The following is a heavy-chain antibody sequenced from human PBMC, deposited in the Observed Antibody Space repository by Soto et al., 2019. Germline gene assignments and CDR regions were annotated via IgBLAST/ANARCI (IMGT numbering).Heavy chain of an antibody. J-gene: IGHJ4*02. D-gene: IGHD3-22*01. CDR3: AKNPGYYYDSTGYHFDY. V-gene: IGHV3-30*04. CDR2: ISHDGSDK. CDR1: GFTFSSYT. Sequence: GGSLRLSCAASGFTFSSYTMHWVRQTPGKGLERVAVISHDGSDKYYADSVKGRFTISRDNSKNTLYLQMNSLRAEDTAVYYCAKNPGYYYDSTGYHFDYWGQGTLVTVSS.